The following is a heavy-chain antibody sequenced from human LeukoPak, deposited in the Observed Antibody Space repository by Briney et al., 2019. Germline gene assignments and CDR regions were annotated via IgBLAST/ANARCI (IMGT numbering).Heavy chain of an antibody. CDR3: ARRHSSSWTYGMDV. D-gene: IGHD6-13*01. V-gene: IGHV4-39*01. CDR2: IDYSGGT. Sequence: SETLSLTCTVSGGSITRSGYHWGWIRQPPGKGLEWIGSIDYSGGTYYNPSLKSRVTTSVDTSKNQFSLTLSSVTAADTAVYYCARRHSSSWTYGMDVWGQGTTVTVSS. CDR1: GGSITRSGYH. J-gene: IGHJ6*02.